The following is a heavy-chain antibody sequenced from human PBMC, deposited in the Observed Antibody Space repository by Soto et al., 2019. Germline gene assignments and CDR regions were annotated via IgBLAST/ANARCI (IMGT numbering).Heavy chain of an antibody. V-gene: IGHV1-3*01. CDR1: GYTFTSYA. CDR2: INAGNGNT. CDR3: ARSSLYCTNGVCYRGFDY. Sequence: ASVKVSCKASGYTFTSYAMHWVRQAPGQRLEWMGWINAGNGNTKYSQKFQGRVTITRDTSASTAYMELSSLRSEDTAVYYCARSSLYCTNGVCYRGFDYWGQGTLVTVSS. J-gene: IGHJ4*02. D-gene: IGHD2-8*01.